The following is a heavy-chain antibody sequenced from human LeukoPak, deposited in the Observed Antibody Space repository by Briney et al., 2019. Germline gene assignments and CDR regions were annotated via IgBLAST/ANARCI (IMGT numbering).Heavy chain of an antibody. Sequence: GGSLRLSCAASGFTFNIYWMHWVRQAPGKGLVWASRINSDGSGTIYADSVKGRFTVSRDNAKNSLFLQMNSLRAEDTAVYYCARVRVTVTTLDYWGQGALVTVSS. CDR3: ARVRVTVTTLDY. CDR1: GFTFNIYW. CDR2: INSDGSGT. V-gene: IGHV3-74*01. D-gene: IGHD4-17*01. J-gene: IGHJ4*02.